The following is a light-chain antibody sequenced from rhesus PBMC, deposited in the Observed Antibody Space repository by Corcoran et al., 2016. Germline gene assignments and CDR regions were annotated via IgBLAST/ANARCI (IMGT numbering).Light chain of an antibody. V-gene: IGKV1-21*01. J-gene: IGKJ2*01. CDR1: QGIRTW. CDR3: QQYDSAPYS. CDR2: KAS. Sequence: IQMTTLPSSLSEFVGKRVPILCRPRQGIRTWLAWIRQKQGKAPRLLIYKASRLQSGVPSRFSGIGSGTDFTLTISSLQPEDFATYYCQQYDSAPYSFGQGTKVEIK.